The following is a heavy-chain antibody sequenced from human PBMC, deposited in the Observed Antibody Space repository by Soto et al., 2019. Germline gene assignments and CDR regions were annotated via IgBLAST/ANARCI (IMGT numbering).Heavy chain of an antibody. CDR2: ISGSGGST. CDR1: GFTFSTYA. Sequence: DVQVLESGGGLVQPGGSLRLSCAASGFTFSTYAMSWVRQAPGKGLEWVSGISGSGGSTYYADSVKGRFTISRDNSKKTLFLQMSSLRAEDTAVYFCAKGGAAAGMGYFDLWGRGTLVTVSS. CDR3: AKGGAAAGMGYFDL. D-gene: IGHD6-13*01. J-gene: IGHJ2*01. V-gene: IGHV3-23*01.